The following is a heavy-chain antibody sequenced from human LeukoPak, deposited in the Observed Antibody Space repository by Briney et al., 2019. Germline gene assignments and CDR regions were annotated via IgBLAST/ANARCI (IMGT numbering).Heavy chain of an antibody. J-gene: IGHJ4*02. CDR1: GDSVSSNTAA. Sequence: SQTLSLTCAISGDSVSSNTAAWNWIRQSPSKGLQWLGRTFYRSKWYNDYSVSVKSRITINPDTYKNQFSLQLNSVTPEDTAVYYCARDGWPAFDYWGQGTLVTVSS. D-gene: IGHD2-15*01. CDR2: TFYRSKWYN. V-gene: IGHV6-1*01. CDR3: ARDGWPAFDY.